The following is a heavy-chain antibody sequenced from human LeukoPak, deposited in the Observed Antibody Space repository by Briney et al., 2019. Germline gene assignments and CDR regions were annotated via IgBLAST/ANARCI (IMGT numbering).Heavy chain of an antibody. CDR2: IYYIGST. J-gene: IGHJ4*02. CDR1: VGSISRYY. V-gene: IGHV4-59*01. Sequence: SEALSVTRMFCVGSISRYYWSSMRQPPGKGVEWMGDIYYIGSTNYNLSIKSRVTISVDTSKTQISLKLSCVTAADTAVYYCARVLPGRMGWYGGFDYWGQGTLVTVSS. CDR3: ARVLPGRMGWYGGFDY. D-gene: IGHD3-16*01.